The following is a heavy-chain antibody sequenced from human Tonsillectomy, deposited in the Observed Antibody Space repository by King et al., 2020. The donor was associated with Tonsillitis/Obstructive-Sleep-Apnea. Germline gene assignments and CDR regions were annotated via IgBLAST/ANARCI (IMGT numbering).Heavy chain of an antibody. CDR3: ARAPFYSYEILPGYLNWFDP. D-gene: IGHD3-9*01. Sequence: VQLQQWGAGLLKPSETLSLTCAVYGGSFSGYYWSWIRQPPGKGLEWIGEINHSGSTNYNPSLKSRVTISADTSKNHFSLKLSSVTAADTAVYYCARAPFYSYEILPGYLNWFDPWGQGSLVTVSS. V-gene: IGHV4-34*01. J-gene: IGHJ5*02. CDR2: INHSGST. CDR1: GGSFSGYY.